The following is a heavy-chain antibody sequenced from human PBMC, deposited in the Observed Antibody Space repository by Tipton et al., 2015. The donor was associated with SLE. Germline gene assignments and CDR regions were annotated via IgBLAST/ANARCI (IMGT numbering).Heavy chain of an antibody. CDR2: IRYDGINQ. CDR1: GFTFSSYG. D-gene: IGHD4-17*01. V-gene: IGHV3-30*02. J-gene: IGHJ6*02. Sequence: SLRLSCAASGFTFSSYGMHWVRQAPGKGLEWVAFIRYDGINQYYAESVKGRFTISRDNSKNTLYLQMNSLRPEDAAVYYCAKRGNDYGDSYFYYNGMDVWGQGTTVTVSS. CDR3: AKRGNDYGDSYFYYNGMDV.